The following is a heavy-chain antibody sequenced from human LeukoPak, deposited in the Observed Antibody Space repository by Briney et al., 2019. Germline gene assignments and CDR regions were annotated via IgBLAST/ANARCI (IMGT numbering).Heavy chain of an antibody. J-gene: IGHJ5*02. Sequence: GGSLRLSCAASGFTFSDYYMSWIRQAPGKGLEWVSYISSSGSTIYYADSVKGRFTISRDNAKNSLYLQMNSLRAEDTAVYYCARVFVVVAATSSSTVGWLDPWGQGTLVTVSS. V-gene: IGHV3-11*01. CDR2: ISSSGSTI. CDR3: ARVFVVVAATSSSTVGWLDP. D-gene: IGHD2-15*01. CDR1: GFTFSDYY.